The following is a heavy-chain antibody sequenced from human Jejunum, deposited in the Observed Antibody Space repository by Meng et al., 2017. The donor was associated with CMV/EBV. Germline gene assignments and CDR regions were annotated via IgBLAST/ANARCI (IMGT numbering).Heavy chain of an antibody. CDR3: VKRSDFSSGWHDY. V-gene: IGHV3-23*01. D-gene: IGHD6-19*01. CDR1: GFTFNRYS. CDR2: ITGSGDYT. Sequence: ASGFTFNRYSMSWVRQAPGKGLEWVSSITGSGDYTDYAGSVKGRCTISRDNSNNLLYLQVDSLRAEDTAVYYCVKRSDFSSGWHDYWGQGTLVTVSS. J-gene: IGHJ4*02.